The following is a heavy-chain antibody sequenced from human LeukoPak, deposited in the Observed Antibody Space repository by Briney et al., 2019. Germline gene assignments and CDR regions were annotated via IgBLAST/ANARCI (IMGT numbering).Heavy chain of an antibody. V-gene: IGHV4-59*01. CDR2: IYYSGST. CDR1: GGSISSYY. Sequence: PSETLSLTCTVSGGSISSYYWSWVRQPPGKGVEGIGYIYYSGSTNYNPSLQSRVPISVGTSKNQFSLKLSSVTAAATAVYYCARGWGSAGGNSALPRLLPLYWGQGTLVTVSS. D-gene: IGHD4-23*01. J-gene: IGHJ4*02. CDR3: ARGWGSAGGNSALPRLLPLY.